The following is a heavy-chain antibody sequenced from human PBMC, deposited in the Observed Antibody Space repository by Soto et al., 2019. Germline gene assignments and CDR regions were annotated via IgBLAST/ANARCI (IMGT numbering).Heavy chain of an antibody. Sequence: GASVKVSCKASGGTFSNHAVSWVRQAPGQGPEWMGGIIPLSGTTNYVQKFQGRVTITADESMTTAYMELSSLRFDDTAVYYCARGPDRSGFYRFDYWGQGTLVTVSS. CDR1: GGTFSNHA. D-gene: IGHD3-22*01. CDR3: ARGPDRSGFYRFDY. V-gene: IGHV1-69*13. CDR2: IIPLSGTT. J-gene: IGHJ4*02.